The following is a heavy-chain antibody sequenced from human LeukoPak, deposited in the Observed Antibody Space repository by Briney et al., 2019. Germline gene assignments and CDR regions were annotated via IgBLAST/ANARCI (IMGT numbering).Heavy chain of an antibody. J-gene: IGHJ3*02. Sequence: PGGSLRLSCAASGFTFSSYGMSWVRQAPGKGLEWVSAISGSGGSTYYADSVKGRFTISRDNSKNTLYLQMNSLRAEDTAVYYCAKDLGVVVVAATDGGDAFDIWGQGTMVTVSS. D-gene: IGHD2-15*01. CDR3: AKDLGVVVVAATDGGDAFDI. V-gene: IGHV3-23*01. CDR2: ISGSGGST. CDR1: GFTFSSYG.